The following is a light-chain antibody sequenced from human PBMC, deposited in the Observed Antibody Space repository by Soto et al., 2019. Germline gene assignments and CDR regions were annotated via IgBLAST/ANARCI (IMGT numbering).Light chain of an antibody. Sequence: EIVMTQSPATLSVSLGERATLSCRASQSVGTYLAWYQQKPGQHPSLLIFAASTRATGIPARFSGTGSGSDFTLTINGLQSEDFAVYSCQQYSDWPLVTFGGGTRVEIK. CDR1: QSVGTY. CDR3: QQYSDWPLVT. V-gene: IGKV3-15*01. J-gene: IGKJ4*01. CDR2: AAS.